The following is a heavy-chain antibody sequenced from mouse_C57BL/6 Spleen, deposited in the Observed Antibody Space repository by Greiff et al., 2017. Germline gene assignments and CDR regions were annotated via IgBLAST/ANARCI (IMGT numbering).Heavy chain of an antibody. CDR1: GYAFSSSW. J-gene: IGHJ2*01. CDR2: IYPGDGDT. CDR3: ARSGAVDVSSFDY. V-gene: IGHV1-82*01. D-gene: IGHD1-1*01. Sequence: VQLQQSGPELVKPGASVKFSCKASGYAFSSSWMNWVKQRPGKGLAWIGRIYPGDGDTNSHGKFKGKATLTADQSSSTAYLQLSSLTSEDSAVYFCARSGAVDVSSFDYWGQGTTLTVSS.